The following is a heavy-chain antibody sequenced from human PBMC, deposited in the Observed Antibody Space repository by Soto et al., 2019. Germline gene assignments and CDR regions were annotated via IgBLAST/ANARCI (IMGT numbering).Heavy chain of an antibody. CDR1: GGSISSSSYY. CDR3: ARHRGEVDYRYNWNDGLAYYYGMDV. CDR2: IYYSGST. Sequence: SETLSLTCTVSGGSISSSSYYWGWIRQPPGKGLEWIGSIYYSGSTYYNPSLKSRVTISVDTSKNQFSLKLSSVTAADTAVYYCARHRGEVDYRYNWNDGLAYYYGMDVWGQGTTVTVSS. D-gene: IGHD1-20*01. V-gene: IGHV4-39*01. J-gene: IGHJ6*02.